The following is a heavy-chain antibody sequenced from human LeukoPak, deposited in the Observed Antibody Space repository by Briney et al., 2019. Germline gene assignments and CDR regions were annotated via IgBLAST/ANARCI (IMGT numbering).Heavy chain of an antibody. CDR3: AKAPVTSCRGAYCYPFDS. D-gene: IGHD2-21*01. J-gene: IGHJ4*02. CDR2: ISTSGAYT. CDR1: GFTFSNHA. V-gene: IGHV3-23*01. Sequence: GGSLRLSCAASGFTFSNHAMSWVRQAPGKGLEWVSSISTSGAYTYYADSVKGRFTISRDNSKNTLYLQMNSLRAEDAAVYFCAKAPVTSCRGAYCYPFDSWGQGTLVTVSS.